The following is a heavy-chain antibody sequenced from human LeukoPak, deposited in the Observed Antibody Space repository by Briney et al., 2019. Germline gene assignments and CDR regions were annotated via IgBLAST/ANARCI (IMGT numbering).Heavy chain of an antibody. CDR3: AKGPLVVLWFGDSAFDI. Sequence: GGSLRLSCAASGFTFSSYGMHWVRQAPGKGLEWVAVISYDGSNKYYADSVKGRFTISRDNSKNTLYLQMNSLGAEDTAVYYCAKGPLVVLWFGDSAFDIWGQGTMVIVSS. CDR1: GFTFSSYG. J-gene: IGHJ3*02. D-gene: IGHD3-10*01. CDR2: ISYDGSNK. V-gene: IGHV3-30*18.